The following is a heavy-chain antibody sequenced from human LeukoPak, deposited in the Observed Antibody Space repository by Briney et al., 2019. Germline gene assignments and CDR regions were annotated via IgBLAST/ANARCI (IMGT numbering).Heavy chain of an antibody. Sequence: PGRSLRLSCAASGFTFDDYAMHWVRQAPGKGLEWVSGISWNSGSIGYADSVKGRFTISRDNAKNSLYLQMNSLRAEDTALYYCAKDGRRYYDSSGYYSYYYYMDVWGKGTTATVSS. J-gene: IGHJ6*03. D-gene: IGHD3-22*01. CDR1: GFTFDDYA. CDR3: AKDGRRYYDSSGYYSYYYYMDV. V-gene: IGHV3-9*01. CDR2: ISWNSGSI.